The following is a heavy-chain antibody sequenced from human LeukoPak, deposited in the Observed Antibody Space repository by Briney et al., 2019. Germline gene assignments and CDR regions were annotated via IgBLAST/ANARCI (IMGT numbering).Heavy chain of an antibody. CDR1: GGSISSYY. V-gene: IGHV4-59*01. CDR3: ARGVVPAALYYYYYMDV. D-gene: IGHD2-2*01. Sequence: SETLSLTCTVSGGSISSYYWSWIRQPPGKGLEWIGYMYYSGSTNYNPSLKSRVTISVDTSKNQFSLKLSSVTAADTAVYYCARGVVPAALYYYYYMDVWGKGTTVTVSS. CDR2: MYYSGST. J-gene: IGHJ6*03.